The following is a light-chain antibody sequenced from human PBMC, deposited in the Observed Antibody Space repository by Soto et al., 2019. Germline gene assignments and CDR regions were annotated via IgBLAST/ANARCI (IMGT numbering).Light chain of an antibody. Sequence: EIVLTQSPGTLSLSPGERATLSCRASQSVSSSYLAWYQQKPGQAHRLLIYGAYIRDTVTPHRFSGSGSGTDITLTISRLEREDFAVYYCQQYGSSPITFGQGTRLEIK. CDR3: QQYGSSPIT. CDR2: GAY. CDR1: QSVSSSY. J-gene: IGKJ5*01. V-gene: IGKV3-20*01.